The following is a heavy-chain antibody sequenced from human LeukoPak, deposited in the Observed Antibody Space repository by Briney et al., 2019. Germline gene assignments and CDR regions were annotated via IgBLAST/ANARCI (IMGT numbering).Heavy chain of an antibody. V-gene: IGHV1-24*01. CDR2: FDPEDGET. Sequence: ASVKVSCKVSGYTLTELSMHWVRQAPGKGLEWMGGFDPEDGETIYAQKFQGRVTMTEDTSTDTAYMELRSLRSDDTAVYYCARGSHSSSWYEYYFDYWGQGTLVTVSS. CDR3: ARGSHSSSWYEYYFDY. D-gene: IGHD6-13*01. CDR1: GYTLTELS. J-gene: IGHJ4*02.